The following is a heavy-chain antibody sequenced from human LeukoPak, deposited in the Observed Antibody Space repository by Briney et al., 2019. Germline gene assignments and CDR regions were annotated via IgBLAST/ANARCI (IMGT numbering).Heavy chain of an antibody. CDR1: GGSISSYY. D-gene: IGHD5-12*01. J-gene: IGHJ4*02. V-gene: IGHV4-4*07. CDR2: FFSGCST. CDR3: ARVYSGYDLPGSLANYYFDY. Sequence: PSETLSLPCTVSGGSISSYYWSWIRQPAGKGLEWIGRFFSGCSTDYNPSLKSRVTMSVDTSKNQFSLKLSSVTAADTAVYYCARVYSGYDLPGSLANYYFDYWGQGTLVTVSS.